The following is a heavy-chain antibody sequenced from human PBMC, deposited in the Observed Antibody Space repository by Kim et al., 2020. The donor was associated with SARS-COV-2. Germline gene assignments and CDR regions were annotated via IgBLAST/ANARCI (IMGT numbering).Heavy chain of an antibody. Sequence: ASVKVSCKASGYTFSSYAMNWVRQAPGQGLEWMGWINTNTGNPTYAQGLTGQFVFFLDTSVSTAYLQISSLKAEDTAVYYCASPLWFGELSPPYYYYGMD. J-gene: IGHJ6*01. CDR1: GYTFSSYA. CDR3: ASPLWFGELSPPYYYYGMD. D-gene: IGHD3-10*01. CDR2: INTNTGNP. V-gene: IGHV7-4-1*02.